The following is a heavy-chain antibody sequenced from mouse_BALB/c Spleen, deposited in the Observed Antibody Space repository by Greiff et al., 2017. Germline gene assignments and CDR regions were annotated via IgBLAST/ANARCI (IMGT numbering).Heavy chain of an antibody. Sequence: VHVKQSGTVLARPGASVKMSCKASGYTFTSYWMHWVKQRPGQGLEWIGAIYPGNSDTSYNQKFKGKAKLTAVTSTSTAYMELSSLTNEDSAVYYCTRCYGYDWYFDVWGAGTTVTVSS. CDR1: GYTFTSYW. J-gene: IGHJ1*01. V-gene: IGHV1-5*01. CDR3: TRCYGYDWYFDV. D-gene: IGHD2-2*01. CDR2: IYPGNSDT.